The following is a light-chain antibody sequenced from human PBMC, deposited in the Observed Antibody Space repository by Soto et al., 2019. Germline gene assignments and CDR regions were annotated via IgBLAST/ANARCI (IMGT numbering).Light chain of an antibody. V-gene: IGLV2-8*01. CDR2: GVS. CDR1: SSDVGGYNY. Sequence: QLVLTQPPSASGSPGQSVTISCTGSSSDVGGYNYVSWYQLHPGKAPKLMIYGVSERPSGVPDRFSGSKSGNTASLTVSGLQAEDEADYYCSSYAGSNNWVFGGGTKLTVL. CDR3: SSYAGSNNWV. J-gene: IGLJ3*02.